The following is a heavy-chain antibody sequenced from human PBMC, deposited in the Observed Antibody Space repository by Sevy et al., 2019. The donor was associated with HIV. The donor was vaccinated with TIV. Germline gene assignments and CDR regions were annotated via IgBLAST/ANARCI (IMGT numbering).Heavy chain of an antibody. Sequence: SQTLSLTCAVYGGSFSGYYWSWIRQPPGKGLEWIGEINHSGSTNYNPSLKSRVTISVDTSKNQFYLKLGSVTAADTAVYYCARGLRWFDPWGQGTLVTVSS. CDR2: INHSGST. CDR1: GGSFSGYY. V-gene: IGHV4-34*01. CDR3: ARGLRWFDP. J-gene: IGHJ5*02.